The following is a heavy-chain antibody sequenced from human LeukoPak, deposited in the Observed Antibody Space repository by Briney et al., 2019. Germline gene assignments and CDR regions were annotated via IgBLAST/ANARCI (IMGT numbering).Heavy chain of an antibody. CDR1: GFTFSSYA. V-gene: IGHV3-30-3*01. D-gene: IGHD6-13*01. CDR2: ISYDGSNK. J-gene: IGHJ4*02. Sequence: PGGSLRLSCAASGFTFSSYAMHWVRQAPGKGLEWVAVISYDGSNKYYADSVKGRFTISRDNSKNTLYLQMNSLRAEDTAVYYCASEGQHEIRRAAAGSDHYWGQGTLVTVSS. CDR3: ASEGQHEIRRAAAGSDHY.